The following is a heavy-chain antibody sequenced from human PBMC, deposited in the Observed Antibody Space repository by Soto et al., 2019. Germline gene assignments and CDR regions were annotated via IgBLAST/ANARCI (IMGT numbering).Heavy chain of an antibody. D-gene: IGHD4-17*01. CDR1: GGSISSGDYY. Sequence: QVQLQESGPGLVKPSQTLSLTCTASGGSISSGDYYWSWIRQPPGKGLEWIGYIYYSGSTYYNPSLKSRVTISVDTSKNQFSLKLGSVTAADTAVYYCARAPPLDYYGDYPPSAATPRLLWYFDLWGRGTLVTVSS. CDR3: ARAPPLDYYGDYPPSAATPRLLWYFDL. CDR2: IYYSGST. V-gene: IGHV4-30-4*01. J-gene: IGHJ2*01.